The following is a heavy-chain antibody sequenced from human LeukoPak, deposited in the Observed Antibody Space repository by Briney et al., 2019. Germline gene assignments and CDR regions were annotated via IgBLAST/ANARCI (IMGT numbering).Heavy chain of an antibody. V-gene: IGHV4-30-4*08. J-gene: IGHJ5*02. CDR2: IYYSGST. Sequence: PSETLSLTCTVSGGSISSSGYYWGWIRQPPGKGLEWIGCIYYSGSTYYNPSLKSRVTISVDTSKNQFSLKLSSVTAADTAVYYCAVGVVPAAIMFDPWGQGTLVTVSS. D-gene: IGHD2-2*01. CDR3: AVGVVPAAIMFDP. CDR1: GGSISSSGYY.